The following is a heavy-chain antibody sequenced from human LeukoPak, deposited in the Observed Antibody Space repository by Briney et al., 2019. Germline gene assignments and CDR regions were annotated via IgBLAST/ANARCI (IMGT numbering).Heavy chain of an antibody. V-gene: IGHV4-39*05. CDR2: IYYSGTT. CDR1: GGSISSTSYY. J-gene: IGHJ6*03. Sequence: PSETPSLTCTVSGGSISSTSYYWGWLRPSPGKGLEWIGSIYYSGTTYYNPSLKSRVTISVDTSKNQFSLKLSSVTAADTAVYYCAGRGYSYMDVWGKGTTVTVSS. D-gene: IGHD3-10*01. CDR3: AGRGYSYMDV.